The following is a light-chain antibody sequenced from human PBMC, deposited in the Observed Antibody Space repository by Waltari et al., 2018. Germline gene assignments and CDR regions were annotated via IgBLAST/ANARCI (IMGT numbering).Light chain of an antibody. J-gene: IGLJ1*01. Sequence: QSALTQPASVSGSPGQSITIPCTGPSSDVGSYNFVSWYQQHPGKAPKLMVYEGSKRPSGVSNRFSGSKSGNTASLTISGLQAEDEADYYCCSYAGGSTYVFGTGTKVTVL. CDR1: SSDVGSYNF. CDR2: EGS. V-gene: IGLV2-23*01. CDR3: CSYAGGSTYV.